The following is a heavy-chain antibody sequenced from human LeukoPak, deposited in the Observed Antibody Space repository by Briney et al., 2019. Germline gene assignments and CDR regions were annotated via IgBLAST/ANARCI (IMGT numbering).Heavy chain of an antibody. D-gene: IGHD6-6*01. CDR2: MNPNSSNT. J-gene: IGHJ4*02. CDR1: GYTFTSYD. CDR3: ARTIAARRPLTYYFDY. V-gene: IGHV1-8*01. Sequence: ASVTVSCKASGYTFTSYDINWVRQATGQGLEWMGWMNPNSSNTGYAQKFQGRVTMTRNTSISTAYMELSSLRSEDTAVYYCARTIAARRPLTYYFDYWGQGTLVTVSS.